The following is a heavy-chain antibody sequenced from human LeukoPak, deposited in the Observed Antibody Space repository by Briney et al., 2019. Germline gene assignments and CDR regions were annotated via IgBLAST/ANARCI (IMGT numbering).Heavy chain of an antibody. CDR2: IRPSGDNT. D-gene: IGHD2/OR15-2a*01. V-gene: IGHV3-21*01. CDR3: ARGKTSQNIVTRKTYNWFDP. J-gene: IGHJ5*02. Sequence: GGSLRLSCVASGFTFSSYDMTWVRQAPGRRLEWVSSIRPSGDNTYYGDSVKGRFTISRDNAKNSLYLQMKSLRAEDTAVYYCARGKTSQNIVTRKTYNWFDPWGQGTLVTVSS. CDR1: GFTFSSYD.